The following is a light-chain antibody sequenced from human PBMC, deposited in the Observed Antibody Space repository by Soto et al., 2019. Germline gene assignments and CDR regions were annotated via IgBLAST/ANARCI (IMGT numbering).Light chain of an antibody. Sequence: SALTQPRSVSGSPGQSITISCPGTSSDVGGYNYVSWYRQHPGKAPKLMIYDVSKRPSGVPDRFSGSKSGNTASLTISGLQAEDEADYYCCSYAGSYTHYVFGTGTKVTVL. CDR3: CSYAGSYTHYV. V-gene: IGLV2-11*01. CDR2: DVS. CDR1: SSDVGGYNY. J-gene: IGLJ1*01.